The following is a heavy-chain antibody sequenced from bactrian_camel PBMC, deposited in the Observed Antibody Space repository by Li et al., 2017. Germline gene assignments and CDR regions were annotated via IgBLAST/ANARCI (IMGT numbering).Heavy chain of an antibody. V-gene: IGHV3S53*01. J-gene: IGHJ4*01. D-gene: IGHD5*01. CDR1: RSLYSGAC. CDR2: IDSDGIA. CDR3: AATTFRPSRYLWGVGTSYNY. Sequence: HVQLVESGGGSVQAGGSLRLSCVASRSLYSGACVGWLRQAPGKEREGVAAIDSDGIASYADPVKGRFTISKDNANNTVNLMMNSLKPEDTAMYYCAATTFRPSRYLWGVGTSYNYWSQGTQVTVS.